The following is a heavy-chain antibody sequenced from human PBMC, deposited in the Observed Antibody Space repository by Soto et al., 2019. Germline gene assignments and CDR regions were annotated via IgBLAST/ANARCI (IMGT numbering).Heavy chain of an antibody. CDR3: ARTPTPYSSSWYYFDY. D-gene: IGHD6-13*01. J-gene: IGHJ4*02. V-gene: IGHV5-51*01. CDR2: IYPGDSDT. Sequence: GAALKISCKGSGYSFTSYWIGWVRQMPGKGLEWMGIIYPGDSDTRYSPSFQGQVTISADKSISTAYLQWSSLKASDTAMYYFARTPTPYSSSWYYFDYWGQGTLVTVSS. CDR1: GYSFTSYW.